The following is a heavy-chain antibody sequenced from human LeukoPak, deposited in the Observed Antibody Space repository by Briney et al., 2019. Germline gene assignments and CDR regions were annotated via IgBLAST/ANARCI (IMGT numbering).Heavy chain of an antibody. CDR3: ARVVPAALFDY. CDR1: GGSISSGGYS. J-gene: IGHJ4*02. V-gene: IGHV4-30-2*01. CDR2: IYHSGST. D-gene: IGHD2-2*01. Sequence: PLQTLSLTCAVSGGSISSGGYSWSWIRQPPGKGLEWIGYIYHSGSTYYNPSLKSRVTISVDRSKNQFSLKLSSVTAADTAVYYCARVVPAALFDYWGQGTLVTVSS.